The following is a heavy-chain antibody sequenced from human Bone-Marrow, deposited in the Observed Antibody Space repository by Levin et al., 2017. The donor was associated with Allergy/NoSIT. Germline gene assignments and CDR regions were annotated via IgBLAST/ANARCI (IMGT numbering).Heavy chain of an antibody. J-gene: IGHJ4*02. CDR1: GFSLSTSGMR. Sequence: QTLSLTCTFSGFSLSTSGMRVSWIRQPPGKALEWLARIDWDDDKFYSTSLKTRLTISKDTSKNQVVLTMTNMDPVDTATYYWARMGDCSGGSCDQFDYWGQGTLVTVSS. D-gene: IGHD2-15*01. V-gene: IGHV2-70*04. CDR2: IDWDDDK. CDR3: ARMGDCSGGSCDQFDY.